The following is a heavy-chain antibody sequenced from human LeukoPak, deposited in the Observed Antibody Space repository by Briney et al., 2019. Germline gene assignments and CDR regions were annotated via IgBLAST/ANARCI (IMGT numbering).Heavy chain of an antibody. CDR1: GFTFSSYA. Sequence: GGSLRLSCAASGFTFSSYAMSWVRQAPGKGLEWVSAISGSGGSTYYADSVKGRFTISRDNSKNTLYLQMNSLRAEDTAVYYCANPRLVLRFLEWLSGMDVWGKGTTVTVSS. V-gene: IGHV3-23*01. D-gene: IGHD3-3*01. CDR3: ANPRLVLRFLEWLSGMDV. J-gene: IGHJ6*04. CDR2: ISGSGGST.